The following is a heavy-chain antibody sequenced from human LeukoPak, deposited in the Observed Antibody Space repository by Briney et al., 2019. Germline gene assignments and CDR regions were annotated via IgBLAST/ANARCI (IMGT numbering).Heavy chain of an antibody. V-gene: IGHV1-69*10. D-gene: IGHD3-10*01. CDR1: GYTFTGYY. CDR2: INPILGIA. J-gene: IGHJ5*02. Sequence: GASVKVSCKASGYTFTGYYMHWVRQAPGQGLEWMGWINPILGIANYAQKFQGRVTITADKSTSTAYMELSSLRSEDTAVYYCARDRREDARYGSGSSLNNWFDPWGQGTLVTVSS. CDR3: ARDRREDARYGSGSSLNNWFDP.